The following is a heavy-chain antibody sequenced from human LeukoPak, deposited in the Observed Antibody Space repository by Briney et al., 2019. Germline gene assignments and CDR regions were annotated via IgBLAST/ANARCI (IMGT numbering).Heavy chain of an antibody. J-gene: IGHJ4*02. V-gene: IGHV1-69*13. D-gene: IGHD6-6*01. CDR1: GGTFSSYA. CDR2: IIPIFGTA. CDR3: AVIGRAARPDY. Sequence: ASVKVSCKASGGTFSSYAISWVRQAPGQGLEWMGGIIPIFGTANYAQKFQGRVTITADESTSTAYMELSSLRSEDTAVYCCAVIGRAARPDYWGQGTLVTVSS.